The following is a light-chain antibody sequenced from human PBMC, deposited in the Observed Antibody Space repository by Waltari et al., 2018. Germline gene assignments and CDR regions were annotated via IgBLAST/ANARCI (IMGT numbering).Light chain of an antibody. CDR2: AAS. CDR3: QQTYSTPHT. V-gene: IGKV1-39*01. Sequence: DIQMTQSPSSLSASVGDRVTITCRAIEIMSNYLNWYQQKPGKAPKLLFYAASGLQSGVPSRFSGRGSGTDFTLTISSLQPEDFATYYCQQTYSTPHTFGQGTKLEMK. J-gene: IGKJ2*01. CDR1: EIMSNY.